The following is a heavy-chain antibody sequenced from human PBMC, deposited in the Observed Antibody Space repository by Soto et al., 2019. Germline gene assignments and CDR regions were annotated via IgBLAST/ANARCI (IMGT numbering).Heavy chain of an antibody. D-gene: IGHD3-10*01. CDR1: GDTFSFYT. J-gene: IGHJ4*02. CDR2: VNPILSMS. Sequence: QVQLVQSGAELKKPGSSVKVSCKASGDTFSFYTINWVRQAPGLGLEWMGRVNPILSMSNYAQKFQGRVTMTADKSTSTAYMELRSLRSEDTAFYYCATSYGSGYRAFDYWGQGAQVTVSS. CDR3: ATSYGSGYRAFDY. V-gene: IGHV1-69*02.